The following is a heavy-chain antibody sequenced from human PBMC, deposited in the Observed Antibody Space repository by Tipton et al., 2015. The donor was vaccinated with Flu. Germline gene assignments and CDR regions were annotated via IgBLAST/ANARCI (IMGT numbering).Heavy chain of an antibody. Sequence: FLRLSCTASGFTFNSYGIHWVRQVPGKGLEWVALITNDKNDEYYADSVKGRFTISRDSSKSTVYLQMKSLRVEDTAVYYCACTYDNRGFDYWGQGTLVTVSP. CDR1: GFTFNSYG. V-gene: IGHV3-33*08. CDR2: ITNDKNDE. J-gene: IGHJ4*02. D-gene: IGHD3-22*01. CDR3: ACTYDNRGFDY.